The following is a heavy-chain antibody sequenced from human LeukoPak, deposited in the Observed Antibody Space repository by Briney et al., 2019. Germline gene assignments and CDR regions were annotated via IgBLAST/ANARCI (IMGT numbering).Heavy chain of an antibody. V-gene: IGHV3-23*01. J-gene: IGHJ4*02. Sequence: GGSLRLSCAASGFTFSSYAMSWVRQAPGKGLEWVSAISGSGGSTYYADSVKGRFTISRDNSKNTLYLQMNSLRAEDTAVYYCAKDGSGSYHTYYFYYWGQGTLVTVSS. CDR2: ISGSGGST. D-gene: IGHD1-26*01. CDR3: AKDGSGSYHTYYFYY. CDR1: GFTFSSYA.